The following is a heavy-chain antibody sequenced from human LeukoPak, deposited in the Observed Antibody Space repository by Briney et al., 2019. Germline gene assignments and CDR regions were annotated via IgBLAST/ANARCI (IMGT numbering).Heavy chain of an antibody. Sequence: ASVKVSCKASGYTFTSYGIRWVRQAPGQGLEWMGWISAYNGNTNYAQKLQGRVTMTTDTSTSTAYMELRSLRSDDTAVYYCARAYYYDSSGYYWGQGTLVTVSS. D-gene: IGHD3-22*01. CDR3: ARAYYYDSSGYY. CDR2: ISAYNGNT. V-gene: IGHV1-18*01. CDR1: GYTFTSYG. J-gene: IGHJ4*02.